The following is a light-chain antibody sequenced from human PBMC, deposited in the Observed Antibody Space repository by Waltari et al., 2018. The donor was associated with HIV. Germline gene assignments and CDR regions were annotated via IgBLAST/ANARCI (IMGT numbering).Light chain of an antibody. V-gene: IGKV3-11*01. CDR3: QQRSKWPLT. J-gene: IGKJ4*01. Sequence: IVLTQSPATLSLSPGERATLSCRASQSVSTYLAWYQQKPGHAPRHRIYDASNRATGIPGSFSGSGSGTEFTLTISSLEPEDVGVYYCQQRSKWPLTFGGGTKVEIK. CDR2: DAS. CDR1: QSVSTY.